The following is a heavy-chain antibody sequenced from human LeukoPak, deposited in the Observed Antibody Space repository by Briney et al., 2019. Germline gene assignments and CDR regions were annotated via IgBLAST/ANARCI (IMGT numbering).Heavy chain of an antibody. Sequence: GGSLRLSCAASGFSFRSYAMHWVRQAPGKGLEWVGVILYDGSNQYYADSVKGRFTISRDNSKNTLYLQMNSLRPEDTAVYYCAKRPDDYSYGTDVWGQGTTVTVSS. CDR1: GFSFRSYA. V-gene: IGHV3-30*04. CDR3: AKRPDDYSYGTDV. CDR2: ILYDGSNQ. J-gene: IGHJ6*02.